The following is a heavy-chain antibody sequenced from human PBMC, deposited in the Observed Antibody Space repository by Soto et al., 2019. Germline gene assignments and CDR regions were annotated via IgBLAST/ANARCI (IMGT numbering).Heavy chain of an antibody. CDR2: IYHSGST. CDR3: AAGGGLPRYY. Sequence: LQLQESGSGLVKPSQTLSLTCAVSGGSISSGGYSWSFIRQPPGKGLEWIGYIYHSGSTYYNPSLKSRVTISVHRSKNQFSLKLSSVTAADTAVYFCAAGGGLPRYYWGQGTLVTVSS. V-gene: IGHV4-30-2*01. CDR1: GGSISSGGYS. D-gene: IGHD5-12*01. J-gene: IGHJ4*02.